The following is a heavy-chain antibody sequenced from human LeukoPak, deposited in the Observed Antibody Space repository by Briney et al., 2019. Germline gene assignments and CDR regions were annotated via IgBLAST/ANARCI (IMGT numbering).Heavy chain of an antibody. CDR3: ARGSGSYSN. D-gene: IGHD1-26*01. CDR2: INTNTGNP. Sequence: ASVKVSCKASGYTFTSYAVKWERQAPGRWLEWMGWINTNTGNPTYAQGFTGRFVFSLDTSVSTAYLQISSLKAEDTAVYYCARGSGSYSNWGQGTLVTVSS. J-gene: IGHJ4*02. V-gene: IGHV7-4-1*02. CDR1: GYTFTSYA.